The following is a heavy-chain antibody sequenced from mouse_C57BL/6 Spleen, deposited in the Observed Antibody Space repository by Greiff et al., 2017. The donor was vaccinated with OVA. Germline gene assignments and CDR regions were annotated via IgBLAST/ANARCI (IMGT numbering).Heavy chain of an antibody. CDR2: IYPGDGDT. V-gene: IGHV1-82*01. D-gene: IGHD2-3*01. Sequence: QVQLQQSGPELVKPGASVKISCKASGYAFSSSWMNWVKQRPGKGLEWIGRIYPGDGDTNYNGKFKGKATLTADKSSSTAYMQHSSLTSEDSAVYFCARYDGYLDYWGQGTTLTVSS. J-gene: IGHJ2*01. CDR1: GYAFSSSW. CDR3: ARYDGYLDY.